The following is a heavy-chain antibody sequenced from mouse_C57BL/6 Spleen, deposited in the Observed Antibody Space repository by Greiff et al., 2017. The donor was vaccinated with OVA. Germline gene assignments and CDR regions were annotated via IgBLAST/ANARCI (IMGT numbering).Heavy chain of an antibody. CDR2: ISSGCSTI. Sequence: EVKLVESGGGLVKPGGSLKLSCAASGFTFSDYGMHWVRQAPEKGLEWVAYISSGCSTISSAYTVTGRFTITRDNANNTLFLQMTSLRSENTAMYYCAREDSWYFDVWGTGTTVTVSS. V-gene: IGHV5-17*01. J-gene: IGHJ1*03. CDR1: GFTFSDYG. CDR3: AREDSWYFDV.